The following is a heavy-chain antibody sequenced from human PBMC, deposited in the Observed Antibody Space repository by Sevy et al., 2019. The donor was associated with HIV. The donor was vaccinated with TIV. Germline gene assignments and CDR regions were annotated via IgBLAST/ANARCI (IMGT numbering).Heavy chain of an antibody. D-gene: IGHD5-12*01. Sequence: SETLSLTCSVSRGPISSYYWSWIRQPPGKRLEWIGYIHYSGSTNYNSSLNSRLTISVDTSKNQFSLRLTSLTAADTAVYYCARAPPVRSGNDSLNWFDPWGQGILVTVSS. J-gene: IGHJ5*01. V-gene: IGHV4-59*01. CDR2: IHYSGST. CDR3: ARAPPVRSGNDSLNWFDP. CDR1: RGPISSYY.